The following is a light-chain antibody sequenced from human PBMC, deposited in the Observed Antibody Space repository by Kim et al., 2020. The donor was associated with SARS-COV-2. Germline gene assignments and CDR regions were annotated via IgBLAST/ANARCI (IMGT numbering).Light chain of an antibody. J-gene: IGLJ2*01. Sequence: GQKVTISCSGSSSNIGNNYVSWYRQLPGTAPKLLIYDNNKRPSGIPDRFSGSKCGTSATLGITGLQTGDEADYYCGTWDSSLSAVVFGGGTKLTVL. CDR3: GTWDSSLSAVV. CDR1: SSNIGNNY. CDR2: DNN. V-gene: IGLV1-51*01.